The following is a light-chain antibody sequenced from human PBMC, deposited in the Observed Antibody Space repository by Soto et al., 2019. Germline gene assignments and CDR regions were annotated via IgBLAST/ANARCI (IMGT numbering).Light chain of an antibody. CDR1: QSVSSSY. V-gene: IGKV3-20*01. CDR2: GVS. CDR3: QHYGSSPWT. J-gene: IGKJ1*01. Sequence: EIVLTQSPRTLSLSPGERATLSCRASQSVSSSYLAWFQQKPGQSPRLLIHGVSSRATGIPARFTGSGSGADFTLTISRLEPEDFAVYYCQHYGSSPWTFGQGTKVEI.